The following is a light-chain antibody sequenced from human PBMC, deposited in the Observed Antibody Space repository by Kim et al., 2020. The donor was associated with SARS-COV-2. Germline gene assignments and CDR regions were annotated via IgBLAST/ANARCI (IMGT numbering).Light chain of an antibody. CDR1: SSNIGAGYD. CDR3: QSYDSSLSYYV. CDR2: GNS. Sequence: RVTISCTGSSSNIGAGYDVHWYQQLPGTAPKLLIYGNSNRPSGVPDRFSGSKSGTSASLAITGLQAEDEADYYCQSYDSSLSYYVFGTGTKVTVL. J-gene: IGLJ1*01. V-gene: IGLV1-40*01.